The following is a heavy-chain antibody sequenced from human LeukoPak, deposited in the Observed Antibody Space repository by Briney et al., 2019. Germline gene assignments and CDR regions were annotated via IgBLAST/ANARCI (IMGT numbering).Heavy chain of an antibody. CDR3: ARDHTRRGSYSNDAFDI. D-gene: IGHD1-26*01. CDR2: IIPIFGTA. Sequence: SVKVSCMASGGTFSNYPISWVRQAPGQGLEWMGGIIPIFGTANYAQKFQGRVTITADKSTSTAYMELSSLRSEDTAVYYCARDHTRRGSYSNDAFDIWGQGTMVTVSS. J-gene: IGHJ3*02. CDR1: GGTFSNYP. V-gene: IGHV1-69*06.